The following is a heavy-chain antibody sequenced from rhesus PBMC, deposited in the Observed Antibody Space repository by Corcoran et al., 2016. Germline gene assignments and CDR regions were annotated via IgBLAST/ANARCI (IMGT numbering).Heavy chain of an antibody. Sequence: QVQLQESGPGLVTPSETLSLTCAVSGYSISSGYYWGWLRQPPGKGLENLGYIGGRPGNSYHKPALKIRVTIAKDTATTQFSLELSSVTAADTAIYYCARQGGLAAGRVFDFWGQGVLVTVAS. CDR1: GYSISSGYY. J-gene: IGHJ4*01. CDR3: ARQGGLAAGRVFDF. V-gene: IGHV4-99*01. D-gene: IGHD6-13*01. CDR2: IGGRPGNS.